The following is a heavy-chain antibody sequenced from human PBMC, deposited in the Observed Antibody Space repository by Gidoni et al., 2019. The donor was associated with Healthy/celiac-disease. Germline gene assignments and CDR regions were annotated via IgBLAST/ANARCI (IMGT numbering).Heavy chain of an antibody. D-gene: IGHD3-3*01. J-gene: IGHJ5*02. Sequence: QVQLQQWGAGLLKPSETLSLTCAVYGGSFSGYYWSWIRQPPGKGLEWIGEINHSGSTNYNPSLKSRVTISVDTSKNQFSLKLSSVTAADTAVYYCARSPRRIFGVVNAWFDPWGQGTLVTVSS. CDR3: ARSPRRIFGVVNAWFDP. V-gene: IGHV4-34*01. CDR2: INHSGST. CDR1: GGSFSGYY.